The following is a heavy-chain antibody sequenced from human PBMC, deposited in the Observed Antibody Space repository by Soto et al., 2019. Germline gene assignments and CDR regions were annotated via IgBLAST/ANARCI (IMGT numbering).Heavy chain of an antibody. J-gene: IGHJ4*02. CDR3: AKADGLGTYYYDSSAY. CDR2: ISGSGGST. CDR1: GFTFSSYA. Sequence: GGSLRLSCAASGFTFSSYAMSWVRQAPGKGLEWVSAISGSGGSTYYADSVKGRFTISRDNSKNTLYLQMNSLGAEDTAVYYCAKADGLGTYYYDSSAYWGQGSLVTVSS. V-gene: IGHV3-23*01. D-gene: IGHD3-22*01.